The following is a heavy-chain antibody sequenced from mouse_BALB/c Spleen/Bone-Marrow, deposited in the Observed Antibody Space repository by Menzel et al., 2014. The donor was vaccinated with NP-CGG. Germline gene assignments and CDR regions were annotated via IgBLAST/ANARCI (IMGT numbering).Heavy chain of an antibody. D-gene: IGHD2-10*01. J-gene: IGHJ3*01. Sequence: EVKLMESGPELVKPGASVKISCKASGYTFTDYNIHWVKQSHGKSLEWIGYIYPYNGGTAYNQKFKSKATLTVDNSSSTAYMELRSLTSEDSAVYYCARGRAYYVNYGFAYWGQGTLVPVSA. CDR1: GYTFTDYN. CDR3: ARGRAYYVNYGFAY. V-gene: IGHV1S29*02. CDR2: IYPYNGGT.